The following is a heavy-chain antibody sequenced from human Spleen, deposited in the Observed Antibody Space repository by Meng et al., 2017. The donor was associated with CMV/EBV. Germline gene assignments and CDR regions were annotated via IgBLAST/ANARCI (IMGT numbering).Heavy chain of an antibody. CDR1: GGTFSSYA. Sequence: SVKVSCKASGGTFSSYAISWVRQAPGQGLEWMGGIIPIFGTANYAQKFQGRVTITTDESTSTAYMELSSLRSEDTAVYYYARGGSYWAYGMDVWGQGTTVTVSS. J-gene: IGHJ6*02. D-gene: IGHD1-26*01. CDR3: ARGGSYWAYGMDV. V-gene: IGHV1-69*05. CDR2: IIPIFGTA.